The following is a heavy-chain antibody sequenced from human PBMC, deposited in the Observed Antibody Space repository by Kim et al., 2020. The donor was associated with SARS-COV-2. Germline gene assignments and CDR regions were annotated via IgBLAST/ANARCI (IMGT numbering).Heavy chain of an antibody. D-gene: IGHD3-16*01. CDR2: IYYSGST. J-gene: IGHJ6*02. V-gene: IGHV4-39*07. CDR3: ARDIRMDGMGSYYYGMDV. CDR1: GGSISSSSYY. Sequence: SETLSLTCTVSGGSISSSSYYWGWIRQPPGKGLEWIGSIYYSGSTYYNPSLKSRVTISVDTSKNQFSLKLSSVTAADTAVYYCARDIRMDGMGSYYYGMDVWGQGTTVTVSS.